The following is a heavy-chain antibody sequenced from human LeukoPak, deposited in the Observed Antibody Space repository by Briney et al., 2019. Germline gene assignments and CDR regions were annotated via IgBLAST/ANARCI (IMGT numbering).Heavy chain of an antibody. CDR1: GYTFTSYA. V-gene: IGHV1-3*01. Sequence: ASVKVSCKASGYTFTSYAMHWVRQAPGQRLGWMGWINAGNGNTKYSQKFQGRVTITRDTSASTAYMELSSLRSEDTAVYYCARAQKLGNTKFDGCLGYWGQGTLVTVSS. CDR2: INAGNGNT. D-gene: IGHD7-27*01. J-gene: IGHJ4*02. CDR3: ARAQKLGNTKFDGCLGY.